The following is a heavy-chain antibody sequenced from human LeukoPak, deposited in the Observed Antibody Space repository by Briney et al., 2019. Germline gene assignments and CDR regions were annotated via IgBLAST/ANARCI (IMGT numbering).Heavy chain of an antibody. CDR2: MNPNSGDT. CDR3: ARNQANSGDFDY. D-gene: IGHD1-1*01. CDR1: GYTFTPYD. J-gene: IGHJ4*02. Sequence: ASVKVSCTASGYTFTPYDINSVRQAPGQGLEWMGWMNPNSGDTGYAQNFQGRVTMTRDTSISSAYMELTSLRSEDAAVYYCARNQANSGDFDYWGQGTLVTVSS. V-gene: IGHV1-8*01.